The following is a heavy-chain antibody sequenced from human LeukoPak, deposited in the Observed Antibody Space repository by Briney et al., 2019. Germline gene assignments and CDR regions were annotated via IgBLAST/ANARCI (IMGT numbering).Heavy chain of an antibody. CDR3: ARAHPYSGSATASNDY. D-gene: IGHD1-26*01. Sequence: ASVKVSCKASGYTFTSYGISWVRQAPGQGLEWMGWISAYNGNTNYAQKLQGRVTMTTDTSTSTAYMELRSLRSDDTAVYHCARAHPYSGSATASNDYWGQGTLVTVSS. V-gene: IGHV1-18*01. J-gene: IGHJ4*02. CDR1: GYTFTSYG. CDR2: ISAYNGNT.